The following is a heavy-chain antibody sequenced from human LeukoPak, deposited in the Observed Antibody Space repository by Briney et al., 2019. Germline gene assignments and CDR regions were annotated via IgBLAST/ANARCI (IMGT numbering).Heavy chain of an antibody. CDR1: GYTVTGYY. Sequence: ASVKVSCKASGYTVTGYYMHWVRQAPGQGLEWMGWINPNSGGTNYAQKFQGRVTMTRDTSISTAYMELSRLRSDDTAVYYCARDRRISRITMVRGVDPWGQGTLVTVSS. V-gene: IGHV1-2*02. CDR2: INPNSGGT. CDR3: ARDRRISRITMVRGVDP. J-gene: IGHJ5*02. D-gene: IGHD3-10*01.